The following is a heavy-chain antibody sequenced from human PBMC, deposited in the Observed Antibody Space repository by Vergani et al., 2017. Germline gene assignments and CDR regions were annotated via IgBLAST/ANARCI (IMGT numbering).Heavy chain of an antibody. CDR1: GFTFSSYA. D-gene: IGHD2-2*01. J-gene: IGHJ6*02. V-gene: IGHV3-23*01. Sequence: EVQLLESGGGLVQPGGSLRLSCAASGFTFSSYAMSWVRQAPGKGLEWVSAISGSGGSTYYADSVKGRFTISRDNSKNTLYLQMNSLRAEDTAVYYCARTPLGYCSSTSCFPYYYYGMDVWGQGTTVTVSS. CDR3: ARTPLGYCSSTSCFPYYYYGMDV. CDR2: ISGSGGST.